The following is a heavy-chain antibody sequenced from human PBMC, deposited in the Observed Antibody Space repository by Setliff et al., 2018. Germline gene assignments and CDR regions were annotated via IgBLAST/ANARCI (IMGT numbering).Heavy chain of an antibody. CDR2: IHTNTGNP. V-gene: IGHV7-4-1*02. Sequence: VASVKVSCKASGYTFSSYAMNWVRQAPGQGLEWMRWIHTNTGNPTYAQGFTGRFVFSLDTSVSTTYLQISSLKAEDTAVYYCARGEYTSLPSGVYYHMDVWGKGTTVTVSS. CDR1: GYTFSSYA. J-gene: IGHJ6*03. D-gene: IGHD6-6*01. CDR3: ARGEYTSLPSGVYYHMDV.